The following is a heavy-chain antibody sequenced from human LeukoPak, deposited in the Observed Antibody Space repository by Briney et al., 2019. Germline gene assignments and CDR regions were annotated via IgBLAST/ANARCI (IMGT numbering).Heavy chain of an antibody. Sequence: SETLSLTCTVSGGSIGGYYWSWIRQSPGKGLEWIGFIYYSGNTNYNPSLKSRVTISVDMSENQFSLELNSVTAADTAVYYCARYSYGGYYFDFWGQGTLVTVSS. CDR3: ARYSYGGYYFDF. V-gene: IGHV4-59*08. CDR2: IYYSGNT. D-gene: IGHD5-18*01. J-gene: IGHJ4*02. CDR1: GGSIGGYY.